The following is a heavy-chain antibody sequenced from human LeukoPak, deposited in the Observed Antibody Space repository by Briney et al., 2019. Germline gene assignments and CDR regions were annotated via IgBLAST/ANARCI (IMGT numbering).Heavy chain of an antibody. CDR3: ARDRQWLDYGMDV. CDR1: GYTFTTYY. D-gene: IGHD3-22*01. CDR2: INPNNGNT. Sequence: ASVKVSCKASGYTFTTYYIHWVRQAPGQGLEWMGRINPNNGNTKYSQKFQGRVTITRDTSASTAYMELSSLRSEDTAVYYCARDRQWLDYGMDVWGQGTTVTVSS. J-gene: IGHJ6*02. V-gene: IGHV1-3*01.